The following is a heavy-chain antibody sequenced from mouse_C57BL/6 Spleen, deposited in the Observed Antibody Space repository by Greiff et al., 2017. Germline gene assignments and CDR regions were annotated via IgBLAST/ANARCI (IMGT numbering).Heavy chain of an antibody. J-gene: IGHJ3*01. CDR3: ARPYYSNYWVAY. CDR1: GFTFSDYY. CDR2: ISNGGGST. Sequence: EVKVVESGGGLVQPGGSLKLSCAASGFTFSDYYMYWVRQTPEKRLEWVAYISNGGGSTYYPDTVKGRFTISRDNAKNTLYLQMSRLKSEDTAMYYCARPYYSNYWVAYWGQGTLVTVSA. D-gene: IGHD2-5*01. V-gene: IGHV5-12*01.